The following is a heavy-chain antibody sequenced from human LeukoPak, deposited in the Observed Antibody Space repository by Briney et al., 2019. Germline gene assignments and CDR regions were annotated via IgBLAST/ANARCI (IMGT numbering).Heavy chain of an antibody. CDR2: NWYDGNNK. Sequence: PGGSLRLSCAASGFAFSNYGMHWVRQAPGKGLEWVAVNWYDGNNKYYGDSVKGRFTISRDNSKNTLYLQMNSLRAEDTAVYYCARDRCSSTSYNDYWGQGTLVTVSS. D-gene: IGHD2-2*01. CDR1: GFAFSNYG. J-gene: IGHJ4*02. CDR3: ARDRCSSTSYNDY. V-gene: IGHV3-33*01.